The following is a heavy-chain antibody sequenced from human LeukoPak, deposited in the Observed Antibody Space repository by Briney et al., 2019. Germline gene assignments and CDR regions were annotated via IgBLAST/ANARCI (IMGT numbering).Heavy chain of an antibody. CDR1: GYSFTNYW. CDR3: ATYAGSSSKYFQD. CDR2: IYPGESDT. Sequence: GESLKTSCKASGYSFTNYWLGWVRQMPGKGLEWMGIIYPGESDTRYSPSFQGQVTISADKSISAAYLQRSSLQASDTAMYYCATYAGSSSKYFQDWGQGTLVTVSS. J-gene: IGHJ1*01. V-gene: IGHV5-51*01. D-gene: IGHD3-10*01.